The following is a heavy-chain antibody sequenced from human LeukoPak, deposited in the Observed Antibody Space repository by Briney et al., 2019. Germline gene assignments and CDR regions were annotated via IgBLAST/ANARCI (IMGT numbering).Heavy chain of an antibody. D-gene: IGHD4-11*01. CDR3: ARGRGTFYSIDY. J-gene: IGHJ4*02. CDR1: GGSFSGYY. Sequence: PSETLSLTCAVYGGSFSGYYWSWIRQPPGKGLEWIGEINHSGSTNYNPSLKSRVTISVDTSKNQFSLKLSSVTAADTAVYYCARGRGTFYSIDYWGQGTLVTVSS. V-gene: IGHV4-34*01. CDR2: INHSGST.